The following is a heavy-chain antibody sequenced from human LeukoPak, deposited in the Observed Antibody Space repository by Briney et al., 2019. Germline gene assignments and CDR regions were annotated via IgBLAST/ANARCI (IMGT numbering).Heavy chain of an antibody. CDR3: AGTPWFGELTLDY. D-gene: IGHD3-10*01. CDR2: IVVGSGNT. J-gene: IGHJ4*02. Sequence: ASVKVSCKASGFTFTRSTMQWVRQARGQRLEWIGWIVVGSGNTNYAQKFQERVIITRDMSTTTVYMELSSLRSEDTAVYYCAGTPWFGELTLDYWGQGTLVTVSS. V-gene: IGHV1-58*02. CDR1: GFTFTRST.